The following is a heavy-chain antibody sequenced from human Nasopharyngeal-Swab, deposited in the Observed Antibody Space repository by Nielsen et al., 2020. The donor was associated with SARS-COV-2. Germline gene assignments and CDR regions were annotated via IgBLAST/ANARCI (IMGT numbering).Heavy chain of an antibody. Sequence: VCQAPGKGVEWVAVISYDGSNKYYADSVKGRFTISRDNSKNTLYLQMNSLRAEDTAVYYCAKDQSINWFDPWGQGTLVTVSS. D-gene: IGHD2-21*01. V-gene: IGHV3-30*18. CDR2: ISYDGSNK. J-gene: IGHJ5*02. CDR3: AKDQSINWFDP.